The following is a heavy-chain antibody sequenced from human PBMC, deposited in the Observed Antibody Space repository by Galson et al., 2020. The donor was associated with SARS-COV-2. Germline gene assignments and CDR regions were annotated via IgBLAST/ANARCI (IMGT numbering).Heavy chain of an antibody. D-gene: IGHD3-3*01. V-gene: IGHV4-31*03. CDR3: ARDKGITIFGVVITGWFDP. J-gene: IGHJ5*02. CDR2: IYYSGST. Sequence: SETLSLTCNVSGGSIRSGGYYWSWIRQHPGKGLEWLGYIYYSGSTYYNPSLKSRVTISVDTSKNQFSLKLSSVTAADTAMYYCARDKGITIFGVVITGWFDPWGQGTLVTVSS. CDR1: GGSIRSGGYY.